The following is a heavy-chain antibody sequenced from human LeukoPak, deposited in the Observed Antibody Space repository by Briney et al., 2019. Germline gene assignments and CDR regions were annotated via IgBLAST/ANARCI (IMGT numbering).Heavy chain of an antibody. CDR1: GGSISSGGYY. J-gene: IGHJ4*02. Sequence: PSETLSLTCTVSGGSISSGGYYWSWIRQHPGKGLEWIGYIYYSGSTYYNPSLKSRVTISVDTSKNQFSLKLSSVTAADTAVYXXXRVXKMAYGDXYXDYWGQXXXVTV. D-gene: IGHD4-17*01. V-gene: IGHV4-31*03. CDR2: IYYSGST. CDR3: XRVXKMAYGDXYXDY.